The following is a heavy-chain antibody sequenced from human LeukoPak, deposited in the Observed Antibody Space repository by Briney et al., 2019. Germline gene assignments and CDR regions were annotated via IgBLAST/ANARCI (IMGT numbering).Heavy chain of an antibody. CDR3: ARLRYASGSYSVFDY. CDR1: GGSISSSSYY. Sequence: SETLSLTCTVSGGSISSSSYYWGWVRQPPGKGLEWYGRIYYSGTTCCNPYLKIRLTISLYPSKTQFSLKLTSVPGPDSTVYYCARLRYASGSYSVFDYWAREPWSPSPQ. J-gene: IGHJ4*02. D-gene: IGHD3-10*01. CDR2: IYYSGTT. V-gene: IGHV4-39*01.